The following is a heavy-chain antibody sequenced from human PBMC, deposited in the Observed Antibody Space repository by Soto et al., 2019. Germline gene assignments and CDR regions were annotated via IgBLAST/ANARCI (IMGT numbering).Heavy chain of an antibody. J-gene: IGHJ4*02. D-gene: IGHD6-13*01. Sequence: QVQLVESGGGVVQPGRSLRLSCVASGFTFSSYGMHWVRQAPDKGLEWVAVIWYDGSRTFYADSVEGRFTISRDNSKNTMYLQMNSLRAEDTAVYYCARDLLSSSSWANTPEVWGQGSLVTVSS. CDR1: GFTFSSYG. CDR3: ARDLLSSSSWANTPEV. V-gene: IGHV3-33*01. CDR2: IWYDGSRT.